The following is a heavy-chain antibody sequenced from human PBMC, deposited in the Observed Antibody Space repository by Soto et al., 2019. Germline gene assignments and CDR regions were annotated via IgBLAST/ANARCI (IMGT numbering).Heavy chain of an antibody. V-gene: IGHV1-46*03. CDR3: ARDFQEDIVVVPAALGFDI. Sequence: ASVKVSCKASGYTFTSYAMHWVRQAPGQRLEWMGIINASSGSTRYAQKFQGRVTMTRDTSTSTVYMELSSLRSEDTAVYYCARDFQEDIVVVPAALGFDIWGQGTMVTVSS. J-gene: IGHJ3*02. D-gene: IGHD2-2*01. CDR1: GYTFTSYA. CDR2: INASSGST.